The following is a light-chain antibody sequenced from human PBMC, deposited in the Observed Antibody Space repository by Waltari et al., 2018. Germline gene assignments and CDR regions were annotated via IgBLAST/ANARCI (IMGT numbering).Light chain of an antibody. V-gene: IGKV1-39*01. CDR3: QQSDSMPLT. Sequence: DIQMTQSPSSLSASVRDRVIITCRASQSITSYLNWYQQKPGKAPKLLIYAASSLQSGVPSRFSGSGSGTDFTLTISSLQPEDFATYYCQQSDSMPLTFGGGTKVEI. CDR1: QSITSY. J-gene: IGKJ4*01. CDR2: AAS.